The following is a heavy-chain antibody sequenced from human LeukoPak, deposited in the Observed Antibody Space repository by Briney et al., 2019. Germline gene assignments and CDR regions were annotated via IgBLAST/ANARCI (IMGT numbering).Heavy chain of an antibody. V-gene: IGHV4-61*02. J-gene: IGHJ6*03. CDR1: GGSVRRGNYY. Sequence: SQTLSLTCTVSGGSVRRGNYYWTWIRQPAGSGLEWIGRIYTSGTTDYNPSLRTRVTIVDAPRNQFSLNLSSVTAADTAVYYCARWSGSVTARNYYYYMDVWGEGTTVTVSS. D-gene: IGHD6-6*01. CDR2: IYTSGTT. CDR3: ARWSGSVTARNYYYYMDV.